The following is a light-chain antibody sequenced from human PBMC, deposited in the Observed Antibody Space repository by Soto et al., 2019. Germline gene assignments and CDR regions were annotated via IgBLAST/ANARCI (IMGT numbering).Light chain of an antibody. CDR2: EVS. CDR1: SSDVGGYNY. CDR3: SSYTITSTYV. J-gene: IGLJ1*01. Sequence: QSALTQPASVSGSPGQSITISCTGTSSDVGGYNYVSRYQQHPGKAPKLMIYEVSDRPSGVSNRFSGSKSGNTASLTISGLQAEDEADYYCSSYTITSTYVFGTGTKVTV. V-gene: IGLV2-14*01.